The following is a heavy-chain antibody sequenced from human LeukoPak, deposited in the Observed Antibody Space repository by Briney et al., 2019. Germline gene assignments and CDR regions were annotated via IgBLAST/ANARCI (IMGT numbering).Heavy chain of an antibody. J-gene: IGHJ4*02. CDR2: ISGSGGST. Sequence: GGSLRLSCAASGFTFSSYAMSWVRQAPGRGLEWVSAISGSGGSTYYADSVKGRFTISRDNSKNTLYLQMNSLRAEDTAVYYCAKDLWSGGGDCLDYWGQGTLVTVS. CDR1: GFTFSSYA. CDR3: AKDLWSGGGDCLDY. V-gene: IGHV3-23*01. D-gene: IGHD2-21*02.